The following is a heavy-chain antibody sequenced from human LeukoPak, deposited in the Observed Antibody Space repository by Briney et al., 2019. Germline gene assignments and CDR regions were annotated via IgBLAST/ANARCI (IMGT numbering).Heavy chain of an antibody. CDR3: ATRSSTLAAARCFDD. V-gene: IGHV4-34*01. D-gene: IGHD6-6*01. J-gene: IGHJ4*03. CDR2: IDHRGSS. Sequence: SETLSLTCAVHGEPFSAYFWSWIRHVPGKGLEWIGEIDHRGSSNYNPPLKSRATISVDTSKNHFSLSLTSVSAADTAVYYCATRSSTLAAARCFDDWGQGTVVTVSS. CDR1: GEPFSAYF.